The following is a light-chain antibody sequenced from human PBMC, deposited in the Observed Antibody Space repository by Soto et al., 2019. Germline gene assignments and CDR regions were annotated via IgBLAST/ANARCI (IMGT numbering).Light chain of an antibody. CDR3: QQYNSYSPRT. J-gene: IGKJ2*01. CDR2: DAS. V-gene: IGKV1-5*01. Sequence: DLQMTQSPSTLSASVGDRVTITCRASQSISGWLAWYQQKPGKAPKLLIYDASNLESGVPSRFSGSGSGTEFTLTISSLQPDDFATYYCQQYNSYSPRTFGQGTKLEIK. CDR1: QSISGW.